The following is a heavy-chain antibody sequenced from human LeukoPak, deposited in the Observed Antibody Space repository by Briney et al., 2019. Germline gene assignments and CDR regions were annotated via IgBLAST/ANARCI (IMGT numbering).Heavy chain of an antibody. Sequence: PSETLSLTCAVSGYSISSGYYWGWIRQPPGKGLEWIGSIYHSGSTYYNPSLKSRVTISVDTSKNQFSLKLSSVTAADTAVYYCACSSGPSSPVDYWGRGTLVTVSS. CDR1: GYSISSGYY. V-gene: IGHV4-38-2*01. D-gene: IGHD6-19*01. J-gene: IGHJ4*02. CDR2: IYHSGST. CDR3: ACSSGPSSPVDY.